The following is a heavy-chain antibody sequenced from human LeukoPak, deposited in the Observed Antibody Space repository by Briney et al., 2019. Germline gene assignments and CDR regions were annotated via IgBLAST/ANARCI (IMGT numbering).Heavy chain of an antibody. D-gene: IGHD3-22*01. CDR1: GFTFSSYS. CDR3: ASGLGDDSSGYYYYYYYMGV. J-gene: IGHJ6*03. CDR2: ISSSSSYI. V-gene: IGHV3-21*01. Sequence: GGSLRLSCAASGFTFSSYSMNWVRQAPGKGLEWVSSISSSSSYIYYADSVKGRFTISRDNAKNSLYLQMNSLRAEDTAVYYCASGLGDDSSGYYYYYYYMGVWGKGTTVTVSS.